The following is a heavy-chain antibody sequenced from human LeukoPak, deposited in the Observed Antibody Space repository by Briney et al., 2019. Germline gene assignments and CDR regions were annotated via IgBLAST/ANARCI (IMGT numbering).Heavy chain of an antibody. CDR3: ARAGGPYYYDASGYSFFDG. CDR1: GFTFSSYE. V-gene: IGHV3-48*03. CDR2: ISSSGSTI. D-gene: IGHD3-22*01. J-gene: IGHJ4*02. Sequence: GGSLRLSCAASGFTFSSYEMNWVRQAPGKGLEWVLYISSSGSTIYYADSVKGRFTISRDNAKNSLYLQMNSLRAEDTAVYYCARAGGPYYYDASGYSFFDGWGQGTLVTASS.